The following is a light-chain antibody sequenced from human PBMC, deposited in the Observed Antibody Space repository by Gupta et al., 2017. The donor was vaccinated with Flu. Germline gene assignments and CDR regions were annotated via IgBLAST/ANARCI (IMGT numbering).Light chain of an antibody. CDR3: QQRSNWPLT. CDR2: DAS. Sequence: VLTQSPAPLSLYPGERATLSCRASQSVSSYLAWYQQKPGQAPRLLIYDASNRATGIPARFSGSGSGTDFTLTISSLEPEDFAVYYCQQRSNWPLTFGGGTKVEIK. CDR1: QSVSSY. V-gene: IGKV3-11*01. J-gene: IGKJ4*01.